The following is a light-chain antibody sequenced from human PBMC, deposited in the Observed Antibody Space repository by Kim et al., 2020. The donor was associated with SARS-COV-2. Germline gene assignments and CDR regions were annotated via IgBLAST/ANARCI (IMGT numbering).Light chain of an antibody. CDR1: QSVTIN. Sequence: EIVMTQSPATLSVSPGERATLSCRASQSVTINLAWYQQKPGQAPRLLIYGASTRATDIPARFSGSGSGTEFTLTISSLQSEDFAVYYCQQYNNWVSFGGGTKLEI. V-gene: IGKV3-15*01. CDR2: GAS. CDR3: QQYNNWVS. J-gene: IGKJ4*01.